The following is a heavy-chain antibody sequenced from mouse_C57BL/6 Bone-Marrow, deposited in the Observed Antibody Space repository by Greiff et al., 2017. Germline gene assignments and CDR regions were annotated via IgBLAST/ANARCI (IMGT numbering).Heavy chain of an antibody. CDR1: GFTFSSYA. CDR2: ICHGGSYT. J-gene: IGHJ2*03. V-gene: IGHV5-4*01. Sequence: EVQRLESGAGLVKPGASVKLSCAASGFTFSSYAMSWVQQTPGHGLEWVGTICHGGSYTNYPDNVKGQFTISRDKSKNTPYLQMSSLKSEDSAMYYCARGGEDDGDYGGRGTGLTVSA. CDR3: ARGGEDDGDY.